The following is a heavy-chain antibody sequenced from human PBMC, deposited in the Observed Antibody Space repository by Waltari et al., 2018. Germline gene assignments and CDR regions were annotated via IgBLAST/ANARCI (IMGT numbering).Heavy chain of an antibody. Sequence: VQLVQSGAEVKKPGATVKISCKASGYTFTAYYMHWVQQAPGKGLEWMGRFDAEEGEQIYDKKFHGRGTITAEMSTDTAYMELSSLRSEDTAVYYCATGPSPGIAVAGTEYYFDYWGQGTLVTVSS. J-gene: IGHJ4*02. CDR2: FDAEEGEQ. CDR3: ATGPSPGIAVAGTEYYFDY. V-gene: IGHV1-69-2*01. D-gene: IGHD6-19*01. CDR1: GYTFTAYY.